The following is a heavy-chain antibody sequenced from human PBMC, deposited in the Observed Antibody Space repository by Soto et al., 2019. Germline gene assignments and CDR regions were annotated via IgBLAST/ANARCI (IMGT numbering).Heavy chain of an antibody. D-gene: IGHD4-4*01. CDR3: ARDRHYTNRLRWWFDP. CDR1: RGSISSSNW. J-gene: IGHJ5*02. Sequence: QVHLQESGPGLVKPSATLSLTCSVSRGSISSSNWWTWVRQSPGKGLERIGEINESGSTTYNPSLRNRLTISRDNSKNLFALNLRSVTAAETAVYYCARDRHYTNRLRWWFDPWGQGTLVTVAS. CDR2: INESGST. V-gene: IGHV4-4*02.